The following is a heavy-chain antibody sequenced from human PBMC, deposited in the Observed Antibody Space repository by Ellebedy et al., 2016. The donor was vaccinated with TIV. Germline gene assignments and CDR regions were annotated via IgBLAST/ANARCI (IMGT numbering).Heavy chain of an antibody. J-gene: IGHJ4*02. Sequence: SETLSLTCAVYGGSFSVYYWSWIRQFPGEGLEWIGEVNRSGNINYNPSLKSRVTISIDTSKNQFSLKLASVTAADTAVYYCARADYYGSGGFDYWGQGTLVTVSS. V-gene: IGHV4-34*01. CDR1: GGSFSVYY. D-gene: IGHD3-10*01. CDR2: VNRSGNI. CDR3: ARADYYGSGGFDY.